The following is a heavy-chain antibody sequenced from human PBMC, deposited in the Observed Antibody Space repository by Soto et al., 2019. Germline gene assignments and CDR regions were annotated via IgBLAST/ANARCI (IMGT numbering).Heavy chain of an antibody. CDR2: IWYDGSNK. V-gene: IGHV3-33*01. CDR3: ARPGSAVADRRERPLHY. CDR1: GFTFSSYG. Sequence: QVQLVESGGGVVQPGRSLRLSCAASGFTFSSYGMHWVRQAPGKGLEWVAVIWYDGSNKYYADSVKGRFTISRDNSKNTLYLQMNSLRAEDTAVYYCARPGSAVADRRERPLHYWGQGTLVTVSS. J-gene: IGHJ4*02. D-gene: IGHD6-19*01.